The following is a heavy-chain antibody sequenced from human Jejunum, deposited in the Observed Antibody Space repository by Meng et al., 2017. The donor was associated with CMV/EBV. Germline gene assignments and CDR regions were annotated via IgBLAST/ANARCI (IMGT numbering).Heavy chain of an antibody. CDR2: SGTGGDT. J-gene: IGHJ4*02. CDR1: GFYFRTYA. D-gene: IGHD5-12*01. V-gene: IGHV3-23*01. CDR3: VPYSPPPRYFEY. Sequence: FGSWGLLVPPGTSPILSVAASGFYFRTYAMTCVRHAPGKVLEFVSTSGTGGDTYYPASVKGRFTISRDSSKNTLYLQMHSLRAEDTVIYYCVPYSPPPRYFEYWGPGTLVTVSS.